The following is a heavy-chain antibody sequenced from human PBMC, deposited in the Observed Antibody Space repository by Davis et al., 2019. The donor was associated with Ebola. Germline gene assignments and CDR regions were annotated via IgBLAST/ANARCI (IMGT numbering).Heavy chain of an antibody. V-gene: IGHV3-74*01. J-gene: IGHJ4*02. D-gene: IGHD1-26*01. Sequence: GESLKISCTASGFTFSGYWMHWVRQAPGKGLVWVSRISSDGSSTNYADSVKGRFTISRDNSKNTLYLQMNSLRAEDTAVYYCARSYSGSRIYDYWGQGTLVTVSS. CDR3: ARSYSGSRIYDY. CDR1: GFTFSGYW. CDR2: ISSDGSST.